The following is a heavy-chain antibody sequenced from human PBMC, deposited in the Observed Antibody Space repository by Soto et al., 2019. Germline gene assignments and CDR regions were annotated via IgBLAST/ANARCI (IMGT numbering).Heavy chain of an antibody. J-gene: IGHJ5*02. V-gene: IGHV4-4*02. CDR3: ARVWTTVTNWFDP. Sequence: SETLSLTCAVSGGSISSSNWWSWVRQPPGKGLEWIGEIYHSGSTYYNPSLKSRVTISVDKSKNQFSLKLSPVTAADTAVYYCARVWTTVTNWFDPWGQGTLVTVSS. CDR2: IYHSGST. CDR1: GGSISSSNW. D-gene: IGHD4-17*01.